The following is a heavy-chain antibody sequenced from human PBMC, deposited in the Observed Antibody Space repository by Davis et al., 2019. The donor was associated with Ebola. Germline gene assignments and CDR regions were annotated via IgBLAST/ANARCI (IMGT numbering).Heavy chain of an antibody. Sequence: PSETLSLTCTVSGGSISSYYWSWIRQPPGKGLEWVANIKQDGSEKYYVDSVKGRFTISRDNAKNSLFLQMNSLRAEDTAVYYCARAGTSITSCYTNYWGQGTLVTVSS. CDR1: GGSISSYY. V-gene: IGHV3-7*01. J-gene: IGHJ4*02. D-gene: IGHD2-2*02. CDR3: ARAGTSITSCYTNY. CDR2: IKQDGSEK.